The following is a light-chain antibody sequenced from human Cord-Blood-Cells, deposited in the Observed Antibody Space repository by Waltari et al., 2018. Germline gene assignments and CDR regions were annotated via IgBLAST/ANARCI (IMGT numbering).Light chain of an antibody. CDR2: RNN. CDR3: AAWDDSLSGVV. J-gene: IGLJ2*01. V-gene: IGLV1-47*01. Sequence: QSVLTQPPSASGTPGQRVTISCSGSSSNIGSNYVYWYQQLPGTAPKLPIYRNNQRPSGVPDRVSGSKSVTSASLAISGLRSEDEADYYCAAWDDSLSGVVFGGGTKLTVL. CDR1: SSNIGSNY.